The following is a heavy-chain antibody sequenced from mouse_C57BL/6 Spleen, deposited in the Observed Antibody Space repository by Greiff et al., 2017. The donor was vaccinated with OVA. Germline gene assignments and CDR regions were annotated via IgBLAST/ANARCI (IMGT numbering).Heavy chain of an antibody. D-gene: IGHD1-1*01. CDR1: GYAFSSSW. CDR2: IYPGDGDT. CDR3: ARDPYYYGSKDWYFDV. V-gene: IGHV1-82*01. J-gene: IGHJ1*03. Sequence: QVQLQQSGPELVKPGASVKISCKASGYAFSSSWMNWVKQRPGKGLEWIGRIYPGDGDTNYNGKFKGKATLTADKSSSTAYMQLSSLTSEDSAVYFCARDPYYYGSKDWYFDVWGTGTTVTVSS.